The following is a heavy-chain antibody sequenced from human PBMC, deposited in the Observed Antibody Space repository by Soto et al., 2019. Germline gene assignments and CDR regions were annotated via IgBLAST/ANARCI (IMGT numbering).Heavy chain of an antibody. CDR3: ARVSESYYYGMDV. CDR2: IYHSGST. V-gene: IGHV4-4*02. D-gene: IGHD1-26*01. CDR1: GFSISSSNW. Sequence: PSETLSLTCAVYGFSISSSNWWSWVRQPPGKGLEWIGEIYHSGSTNYNPSLKSRVTISVDKSKNQFSLKLSSVTAADTAVYYCARVSESYYYGMDVWGQGTTVTVSS. J-gene: IGHJ6*02.